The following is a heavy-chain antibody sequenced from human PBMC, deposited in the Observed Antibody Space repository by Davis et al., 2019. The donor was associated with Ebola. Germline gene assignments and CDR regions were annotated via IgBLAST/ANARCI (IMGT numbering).Heavy chain of an antibody. J-gene: IGHJ6*04. D-gene: IGHD3-9*01. V-gene: IGHV1-18*04. CDR3: ARDGYFDWLLYTYYGMDV. Sequence: ASVTVSCKASGYTFTSYYIHWVRQAPGQGLEWMGRIIPILGIANYAQKLQGRVTMTTDTSTSTAYMELRSLRSDDTAVYYCARDGYFDWLLYTYYGMDVWGKGTTVTVSS. CDR1: GYTFTSYY. CDR2: IIPILGIA.